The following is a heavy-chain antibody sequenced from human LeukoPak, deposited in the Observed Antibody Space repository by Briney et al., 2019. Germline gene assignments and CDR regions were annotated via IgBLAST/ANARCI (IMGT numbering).Heavy chain of an antibody. CDR1: GYTFTSYG. V-gene: IGHV1-18*01. CDR3: ERVVVVPAVATDYYYGMDV. Sequence: ASVKVSCKASGYTFTSYGISWVRQAPGQGLEWMGWISAYNGNTNYAQKLQGRVTMTTDTSTSTAYMELRSLRSDDTAVYYCERVVVVPAVATDYYYGMDVWGQGTTVTVSS. CDR2: ISAYNGNT. J-gene: IGHJ6*02. D-gene: IGHD2-2*01.